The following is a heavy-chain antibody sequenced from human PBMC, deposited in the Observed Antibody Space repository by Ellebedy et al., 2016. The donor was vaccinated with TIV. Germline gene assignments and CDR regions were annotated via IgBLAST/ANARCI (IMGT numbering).Heavy chain of an antibody. J-gene: IGHJ4*02. Sequence: ASVKVSCKASGFTFTGYYVHWVRQAPGQGLEWMGIINPSGGNTNYAQKFQGRVTMTRDTSTSTVYMELSSLRSEDTAVYFCARDRRYCSGSSCSFYFDYWGQGTLVTVSS. CDR1: GFTFTGYY. V-gene: IGHV1-46*01. D-gene: IGHD2-15*01. CDR2: INPSGGNT. CDR3: ARDRRYCSGSSCSFYFDY.